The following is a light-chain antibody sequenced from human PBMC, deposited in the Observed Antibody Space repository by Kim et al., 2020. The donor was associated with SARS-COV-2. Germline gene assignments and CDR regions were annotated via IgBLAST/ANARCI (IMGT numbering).Light chain of an antibody. J-gene: IGKJ4*01. CDR1: QSVTSNY. CDR3: QQYGSSPLT. V-gene: IGKV3-20*01. Sequence: EIVLTQSPGTLSLSPGEGATLSCRASQSVTSNYLAWYQQKPGQAPRLLIHGASSRATGIPDRFSGSGSGADFTLTISRLESEDFGVYYCQQYGSSPLTFGGGTKVEIK. CDR2: GAS.